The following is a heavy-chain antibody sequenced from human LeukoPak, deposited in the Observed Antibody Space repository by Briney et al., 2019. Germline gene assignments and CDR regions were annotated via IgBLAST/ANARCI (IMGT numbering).Heavy chain of an antibody. D-gene: IGHD6-19*01. Sequence: PSETLSLTCAVYGGSFSGYYWSWIRQPPGKGLEWIGEINHSGSTNYNPSLKSRVTISVDTSKNQFSLKLSSVTAADTAVYYCARFQQWSNYYYYYGMDVWGQGTTVTVSS. CDR2: INHSGST. J-gene: IGHJ6*02. V-gene: IGHV4-34*01. CDR1: GGSFSGYY. CDR3: ARFQQWSNYYYYYGMDV.